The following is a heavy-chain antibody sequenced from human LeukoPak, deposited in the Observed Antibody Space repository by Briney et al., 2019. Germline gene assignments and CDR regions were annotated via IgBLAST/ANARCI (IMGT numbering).Heavy chain of an antibody. D-gene: IGHD1-14*01. CDR1: GFTFSSYA. CDR3: AKRAARSEYFQH. CDR2: ITGSGDST. Sequence: PGGSLRLSCEASGFTFSSYAMSWVRQAPGKGLEWVSRITGSGDSTYYADSVKGRFTISRDNSKNTLYLQLNSLRVEDTAVYYCAKRAARSEYFQHWGQGTLVTVSS. J-gene: IGHJ1*01. V-gene: IGHV3-23*01.